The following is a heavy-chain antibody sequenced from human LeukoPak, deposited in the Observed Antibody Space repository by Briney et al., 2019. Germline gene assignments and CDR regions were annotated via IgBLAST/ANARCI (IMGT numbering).Heavy chain of an antibody. V-gene: IGHV3-48*02. Sequence: GGSLRLSCAASGFTFSSYSVNWVRQAPGKGLEWVSYISSSSSTIYYADSVKGRFTISRDNAKNSLYLQMNSLRDEDTAVYYCANTCLSYYYDSSGHLGYFQHWGQGTLVTVSS. CDR1: GFTFSSYS. CDR3: ANTCLSYYYDSSGHLGYFQH. CDR2: ISSSSSTI. J-gene: IGHJ1*01. D-gene: IGHD3-22*01.